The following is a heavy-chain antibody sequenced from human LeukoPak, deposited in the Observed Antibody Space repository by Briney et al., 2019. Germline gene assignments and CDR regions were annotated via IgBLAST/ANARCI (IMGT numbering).Heavy chain of an antibody. D-gene: IGHD4-17*01. J-gene: IGHJ2*01. CDR2: IYHSGST. Sequence: SETLSLTCTVSGGSISSGGYYWSWIRQPPGKGLKWIGYIYHSGSTYYNPSLKSRVTISVDRSKNQFSLKLRSVTAADTAVYYCARDYGDIPPDWYYDLWGRGTLVTVSS. V-gene: IGHV4-30-2*02. CDR1: GGSISSGGYY. CDR3: ARDYGDIPPDWYYDL.